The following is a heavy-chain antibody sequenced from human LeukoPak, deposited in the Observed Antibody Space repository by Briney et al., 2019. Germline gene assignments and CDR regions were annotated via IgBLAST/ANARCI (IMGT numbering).Heavy chain of an antibody. CDR1: GHTFTGYY. V-gene: IGHV1-2*02. J-gene: IGHJ4*02. Sequence: GASVKVSCKASGHTFTGYYMHWVRQAPGQGLEWMGWINPNSGGTNYAQKFQGRVTMTRDTSISTAYMELSKLRSDDTAVYYCARDKGRGKLLRLYYFDYWGQGTLVTVSS. CDR2: INPNSGGT. CDR3: ARDKGRGKLLRLYYFDY. D-gene: IGHD5-12*01.